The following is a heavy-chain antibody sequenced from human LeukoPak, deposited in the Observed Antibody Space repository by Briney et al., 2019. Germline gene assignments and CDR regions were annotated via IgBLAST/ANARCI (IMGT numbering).Heavy chain of an antibody. D-gene: IGHD5-12*01. CDR1: GGSISVTDYY. Sequence: PSQTLSLTCSVSGGSISVTDYYWSWIRQPPGKGLEWIGHIHHSGTTSYNPSLKRRITTSVDPSMHQFSLKLRSMTAADRAVNYCAGRGYAMAYWGEGTLVTVSS. CDR2: IHHSGTT. J-gene: IGHJ4*02. V-gene: IGHV4-30-4*08. CDR3: AGRGYAMAY.